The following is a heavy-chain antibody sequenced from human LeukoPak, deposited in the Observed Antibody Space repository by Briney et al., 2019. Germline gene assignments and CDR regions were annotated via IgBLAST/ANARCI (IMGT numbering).Heavy chain of an antibody. CDR3: ARTGDLWFGDPLHDY. CDR2: ISAYNGNA. Sequence: GASVKVSCKASGYTFTSYGISWVRQAPGQGLEWMGRISAYNGNANYAQKLQGRVTMTTDTSTSTAYMELRSLRSDDTAVYYCARTGDLWFGDPLHDYWGQGTLVTVSS. CDR1: GYTFTSYG. V-gene: IGHV1-18*01. J-gene: IGHJ4*02. D-gene: IGHD3-10*01.